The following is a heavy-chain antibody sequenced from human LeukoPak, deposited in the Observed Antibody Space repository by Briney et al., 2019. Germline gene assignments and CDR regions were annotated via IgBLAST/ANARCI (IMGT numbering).Heavy chain of an antibody. V-gene: IGHV3-7*01. Sequence: GGSLRLSCEASEFTFSSYWMSWVRQAPGKGLEWVANIKQDGSEKYYVDSVKGRFTISRDNAKNSLYLQMNSLRAEDTAVYYCARVLDEARGYGDYYYYYYMDVWGKGTTVTVSS. CDR1: EFTFSSYW. D-gene: IGHD4-17*01. CDR2: IKQDGSEK. CDR3: ARVLDEARGYGDYYYYYYMDV. J-gene: IGHJ6*03.